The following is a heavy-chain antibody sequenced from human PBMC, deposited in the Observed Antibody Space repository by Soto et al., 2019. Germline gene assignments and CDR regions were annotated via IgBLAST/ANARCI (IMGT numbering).Heavy chain of an antibody. CDR1: GFTFSSYA. D-gene: IGHD1-7*01. CDR2: ISYDGSNK. J-gene: IGHJ6*02. V-gene: IGHV3-30-3*01. CDR3: ARDQGGTTLYYHGMDV. Sequence: QVQLVESGGGVVQPGRSLRLSCAASGFTFSSYAMHWVRQAPGQGLEWVALISYDGSNKYYADSVKGRFTISRDNSKNTLHLQMNSLRPEDTAVYHCARDQGGTTLYYHGMDVWGQGTTVTVPS.